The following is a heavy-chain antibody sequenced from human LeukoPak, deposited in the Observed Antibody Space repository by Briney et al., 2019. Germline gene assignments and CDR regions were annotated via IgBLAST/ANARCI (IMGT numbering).Heavy chain of an antibody. V-gene: IGHV3-30-3*01. J-gene: IGHJ4*02. D-gene: IGHD3-22*01. CDR3: ARDPLWGDTMIVVAEPGGY. CDR2: ISYDGSNK. Sequence: PGRSLRLSCAASGFTFSSYAMHWVRQAPGKGLEWVAVISYDGSNKYYADSVKGRFTISRDNSKNTLYLQMNSLRAEDTAVYYCARDPLWGDTMIVVAEPGGYWGQGTLVTVSS. CDR1: GFTFSSYA.